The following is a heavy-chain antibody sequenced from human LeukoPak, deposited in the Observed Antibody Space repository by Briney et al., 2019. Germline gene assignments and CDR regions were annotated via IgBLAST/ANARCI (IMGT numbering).Heavy chain of an antibody. D-gene: IGHD2-15*01. J-gene: IGHJ3*02. V-gene: IGHV3-30*18. CDR3: AKGDYCSGGSCYRNAFDI. CDR1: GFTFSSYG. Sequence: GRSLRLSCAASGFTFSSYGMHWVRQAPGKGLEWVAVISYDGSNKYYADPVKGRFTISRDNSKNTLYLQMNSLRAEDTAVYYCAKGDYCSGGSCYRNAFDIWGQGTMVTVSS. CDR2: ISYDGSNK.